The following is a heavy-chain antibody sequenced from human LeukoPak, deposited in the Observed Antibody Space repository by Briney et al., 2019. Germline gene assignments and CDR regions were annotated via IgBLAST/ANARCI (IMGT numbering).Heavy chain of an antibody. CDR1: GGSISSYY. CDR3: AREYYDYVWGSYRGAFDI. Sequence: SETLSLTCTVSGGSISSYYWSWIRQPAGKGLEWIGRIYTSGSTNYNPSLKSRATMSVDTSKNQFSLKLSSVTAADTAVYYCAREYYDYVWGSYRGAFDIWGQGTMVTVSS. J-gene: IGHJ3*02. V-gene: IGHV4-4*07. D-gene: IGHD3-16*02. CDR2: IYTSGST.